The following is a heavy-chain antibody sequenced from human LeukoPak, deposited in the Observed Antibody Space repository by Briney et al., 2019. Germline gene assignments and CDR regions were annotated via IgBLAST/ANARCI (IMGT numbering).Heavy chain of an antibody. CDR1: GFTFSSSA. J-gene: IGHJ4*02. Sequence: GGSLRLSCAASGFTFSSSAMSWVRQAPGKGLEWVSAISNNGGYTYYADSVQGRLTISRDNAKNSLYLQMNSLRAEDTAVYYCARQTAGFDYWGQGTLVTVSS. V-gene: IGHV3-23*01. CDR3: ARQTAGFDY. CDR2: ISNNGGYT.